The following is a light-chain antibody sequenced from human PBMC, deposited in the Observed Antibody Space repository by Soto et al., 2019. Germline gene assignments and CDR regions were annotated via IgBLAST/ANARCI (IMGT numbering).Light chain of an antibody. CDR2: DVI. V-gene: IGLV2-11*01. CDR3: CSYAGTYTFV. CDR1: SSDVGGYNH. Sequence: QSALTQPRSVSGSPGQSVTVSCTGTSSDVGGYNHVSWYQQHPGKAPKLMIYDVIKRPSGVPERFSGSKSGNTASLTISGLQAEDEADYYFCSYAGTYTFVFGTGTKVTVL. J-gene: IGLJ1*01.